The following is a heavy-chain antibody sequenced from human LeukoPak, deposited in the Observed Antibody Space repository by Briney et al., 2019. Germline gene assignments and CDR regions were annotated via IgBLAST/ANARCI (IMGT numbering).Heavy chain of an antibody. CDR1: SGSISGYY. D-gene: IGHD3-3*01. CDR2: IYTSGST. V-gene: IGHV4-4*07. CDR3: ARVVVFGVVSSDYYYYYMDV. Sequence: SETLSLTCTVSSGSISGYYWSWIRQPAGKGLEWIGRIYTSGSTNYNPSLKSRVTMSVDTSKNQFSLKLSSVTAAGTAVYYCARVVVFGVVSSDYYYYYMDVWGKGTTVTVSS. J-gene: IGHJ6*03.